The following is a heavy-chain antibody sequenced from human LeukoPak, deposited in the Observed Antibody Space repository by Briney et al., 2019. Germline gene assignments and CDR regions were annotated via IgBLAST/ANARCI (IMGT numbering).Heavy chain of an antibody. CDR2: FDPEDGET. D-gene: IGHD3-22*01. V-gene: IGHV1-24*01. J-gene: IGHJ1*01. CDR1: GYTLTELS. CDR3: ARDGYYDSSGYYARAYFQH. Sequence: ASVKVSCKVSGYTLTELSMHWVRQAPGKGLEWMGGFDPEDGETIYAQKFQGRVTMTEDTSTDTAYMELSSLRSEDTAVYYCARDGYYDSSGYYARAYFQHWGQGTLVTVSS.